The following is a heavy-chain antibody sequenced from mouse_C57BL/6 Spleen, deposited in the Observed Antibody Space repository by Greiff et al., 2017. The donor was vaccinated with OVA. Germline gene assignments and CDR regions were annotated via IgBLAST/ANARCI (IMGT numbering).Heavy chain of an antibody. Sequence: EVQLVESGGGLVQPGESLKLSCESNEYEFPSHDMSWVRKTPEKRLELVAAINSDGGSTYYPDTMERRFIISRDNTKKTLYLQMSSLRSEDTALYYCARQGGIYDGYYWFAYWGQGTLVTVSA. D-gene: IGHD2-3*01. CDR1: EYEFPSHD. CDR2: INSDGGST. CDR3: ARQGGIYDGYYWFAY. J-gene: IGHJ3*01. V-gene: IGHV5-2*01.